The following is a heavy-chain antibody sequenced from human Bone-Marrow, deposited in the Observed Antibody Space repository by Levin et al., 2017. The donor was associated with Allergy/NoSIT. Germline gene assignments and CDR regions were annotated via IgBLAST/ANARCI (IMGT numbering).Heavy chain of an antibody. Sequence: GESLKISCAASTFTFRSYAMSWVRQAPGKGLEWVSAISGSGANTYYADSVKGRFTISRDNSKNTLSLQMNSLRAEDTAVYYCAKDRALGGGSVFDYWGPGTLVTVSS. CDR1: TFTFRSYA. V-gene: IGHV3-23*01. D-gene: IGHD2-15*01. J-gene: IGHJ4*02. CDR3: AKDRALGGGSVFDY. CDR2: ISGSGANT.